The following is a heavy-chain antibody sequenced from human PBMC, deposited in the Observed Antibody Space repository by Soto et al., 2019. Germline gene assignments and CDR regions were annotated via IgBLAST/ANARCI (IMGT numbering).Heavy chain of an antibody. Sequence: GGPLRLPCTAFWVTVSSNDGRWVRTDPGKGLDWVSVIYSGGSTYYADSVKGRFTISRDNSKNTLYLQMNSLRAEDTAVYYCARAQPQTYYYDSSGYYPFDYWGQGNLVTVSS. CDR3: ARAQPQTYYYDSSGYYPFDY. J-gene: IGHJ4*02. CDR1: WVTVSSND. D-gene: IGHD3-22*01. V-gene: IGHV3-53*01. CDR2: IYSGGST.